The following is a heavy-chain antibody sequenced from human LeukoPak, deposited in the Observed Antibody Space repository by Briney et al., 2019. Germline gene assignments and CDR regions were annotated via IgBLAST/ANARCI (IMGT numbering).Heavy chain of an antibody. J-gene: IGHJ5*02. CDR3: ARHVDLYWFDP. V-gene: IGHV4-39*07. CDR2: IYYSRST. CDR1: GGSISSSSYY. D-gene: IGHD5-12*01. Sequence: PSETLSLTCTVSGGSISSSSYYWGWIRQSPGKGLEWIGSIYYSRSTYYNPSLKSRVTISVDTSKNQFSLKLSSVTAADTALYYCARHVDLYWFDPWGQGTLVTVSS.